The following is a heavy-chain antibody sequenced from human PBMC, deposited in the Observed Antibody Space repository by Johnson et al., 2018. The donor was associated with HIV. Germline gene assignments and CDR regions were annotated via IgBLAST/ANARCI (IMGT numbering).Heavy chain of an antibody. D-gene: IGHD1-1*01. CDR1: GFTFSSYA. Sequence: VQLVESGGGLVQPGRSLRLSCAASGFTFSSYAMHWVRQAPGKGLEWVAVISYDGSNKYYADSVKGRFTISRDNSKNTLYLQMNSLRAEDTAVYYCARDLDLREDLAFDIWGQGTMVTVSS. J-gene: IGHJ3*02. CDR2: ISYDGSNK. V-gene: IGHV3-30*14. CDR3: ARDLDLREDLAFDI.